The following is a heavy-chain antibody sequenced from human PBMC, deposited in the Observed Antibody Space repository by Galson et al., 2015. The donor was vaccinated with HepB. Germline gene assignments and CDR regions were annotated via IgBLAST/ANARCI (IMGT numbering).Heavy chain of an antibody. CDR2: ISYDGSNK. J-gene: IGHJ6*02. Sequence: SLRLSCAASGFTFSSYAMHWVRQAPGKGLEWVAVISYDGSNKYYADSVKGRFTISRDNSKNTLYLQMNSLRAEDTAVYYCARGSGSYRYYGMDVWGQGTTVTASS. V-gene: IGHV3-30-3*01. CDR3: ARGSGSYRYYGMDV. D-gene: IGHD1-26*01. CDR1: GFTFSSYA.